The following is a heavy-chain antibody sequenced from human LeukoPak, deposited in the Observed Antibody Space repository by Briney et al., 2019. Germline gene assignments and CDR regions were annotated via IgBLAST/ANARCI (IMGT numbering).Heavy chain of an antibody. CDR1: GGSISSGGYY. CDR3: ARSPGQWLVKPPGHYYYYGMDV. Sequence: SETLSLTCTVSGGSISSGGYYWSWIRQHPGKGLEWIGYIYYSGSTYYNPSLKSRVTISVDTSKNQFSLKLSSVTAADTAVYYCARSPGQWLVKPPGHYYYYGMDVWGQGTTVTVSS. V-gene: IGHV4-31*03. CDR2: IYYSGST. J-gene: IGHJ6*02. D-gene: IGHD6-19*01.